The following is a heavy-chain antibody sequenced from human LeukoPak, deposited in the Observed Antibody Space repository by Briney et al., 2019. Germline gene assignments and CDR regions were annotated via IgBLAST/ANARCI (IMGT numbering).Heavy chain of an antibody. D-gene: IGHD2-2*01. CDR1: GGTFSSYA. J-gene: IGHJ4*02. CDR2: IIPIFGTA. CDR3: ARGILYCSSTSCYWGEYYFDY. V-gene: IGHV1-69*01. Sequence: GSSVKVSCKASGGTFSSYAISWVRQAPGQGLEWMGGIIPIFGTANYAQKFQGRVTITADESTSTAYMELSSLRSDDTAVYYCARGILYCSSTSCYWGEYYFDYWGQGTLVTVSS.